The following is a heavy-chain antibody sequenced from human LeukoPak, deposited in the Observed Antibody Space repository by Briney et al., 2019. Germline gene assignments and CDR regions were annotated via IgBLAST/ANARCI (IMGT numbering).Heavy chain of an antibody. CDR1: GGTFSSYA. Sequence: GASVKVSCKASGGTFSSYAISWVRQAPGQGLEWMGGIIPIFGTANYAQKFRGRVTITTDESTSTAYMELSSLRSEDTAVYYCAGGVTIFGVAHWGQGTLVTVSS. CDR3: AGGVTIFGVAH. CDR2: IIPIFGTA. J-gene: IGHJ4*02. V-gene: IGHV1-69*05. D-gene: IGHD3-3*01.